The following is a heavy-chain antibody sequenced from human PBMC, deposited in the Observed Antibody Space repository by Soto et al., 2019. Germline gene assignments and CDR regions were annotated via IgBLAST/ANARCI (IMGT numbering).Heavy chain of an antibody. J-gene: IGHJ4*02. CDR3: ARGRDIVVVGAATQAGDY. V-gene: IGHV1-46*01. Sequence: ASVKVSCKASGYTFTSYYMHWVRQAPGQGLEWMGIINPSGGSTSYAQKFQGRVTMTRDTSTSTVYMELSSLRSEDTAVYYCARGRDIVVVGAATQAGDYWGQGTLVTVSS. CDR1: GYTFTSYY. CDR2: INPSGGST. D-gene: IGHD2-15*01.